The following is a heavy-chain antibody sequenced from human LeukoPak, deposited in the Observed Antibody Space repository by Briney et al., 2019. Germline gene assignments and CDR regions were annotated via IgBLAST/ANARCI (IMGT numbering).Heavy chain of an antibody. J-gene: IGHJ3*01. CDR2: INPRSGGT. CDR1: GYNFIGYY. Sequence: SVKVSCKASGYNFIGYYIHWVRQAPGQGLEWMGCINPRSGGTNYAPKFQGWVTMTRDTSITTAYMDMSRLTSDDTAAYYCATTRDYTDAFASWGQGTMVTVSS. CDR3: ATTRDYTDAFAS. V-gene: IGHV1-2*04. D-gene: IGHD4-11*01.